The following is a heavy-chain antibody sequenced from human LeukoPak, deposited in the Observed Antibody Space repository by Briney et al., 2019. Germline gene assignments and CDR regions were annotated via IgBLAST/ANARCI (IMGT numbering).Heavy chain of an antibody. CDR3: ARHLTYDYVWGSYPDYYYYGMDV. D-gene: IGHD3-16*01. V-gene: IGHV4-59*08. Sequence: SETLSLTCTVSGGSISSYYWSWIRQPPGKGLEWIGYIYYSGSTNYNPSLKSRVTISVDTSKNQFSLKLSSVTAADTAVYYCARHLTYDYVWGSYPDYYYYGMDVWGQGTTVTVSS. CDR2: IYYSGST. J-gene: IGHJ6*02. CDR1: GGSISSYY.